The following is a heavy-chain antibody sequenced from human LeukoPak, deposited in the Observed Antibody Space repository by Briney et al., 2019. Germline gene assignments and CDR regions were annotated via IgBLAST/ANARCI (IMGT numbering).Heavy chain of an antibody. CDR3: ARDRRDGYCLGH. V-gene: IGHV3-66*01. CDR1: GSTVSSNY. J-gene: IGHJ4*02. D-gene: IGHD2-2*03. Sequence: GGSLRLSCAASGSTVSSNYMSWVRQTPGKGLEWVSVMYSGGTTYYADSVKGRFTISRDSSKNTVNLQMNSLRAEDTAVYYCARDRRDGYCLGHWGQGTLVTVSS. CDR2: MYSGGTT.